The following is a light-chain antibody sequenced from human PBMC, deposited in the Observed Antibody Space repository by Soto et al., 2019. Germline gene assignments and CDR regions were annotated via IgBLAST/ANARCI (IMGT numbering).Light chain of an antibody. V-gene: IGKV1-5*01. CDR1: QSISSW. Sequence: DIQMTQSPSSLSASVGDRVTITWRASQSISSWLAWYQQKPGKAPKLLIYDASSLESGVPSRFSGSGSGTEFTLTISSLQPDDFATYYCQQYNSLWTFGQGTKADIK. CDR2: DAS. CDR3: QQYNSLWT. J-gene: IGKJ1*01.